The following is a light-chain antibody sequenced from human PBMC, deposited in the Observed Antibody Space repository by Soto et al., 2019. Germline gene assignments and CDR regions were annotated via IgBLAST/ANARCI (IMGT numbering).Light chain of an antibody. J-gene: IGLJ3*02. CDR1: ASDVCGYNS. Sequence: QSVLTQPASVSGSPGQSITISCTGTASDVCGYNSVSWYQQHPGKAPRLMIYEVNKRPSGVPDRFSGSKSGYTASLTVSGLQTEDEAFYYCSSSAGIYHYLVFGGGTQLTVL. CDR2: EVN. CDR3: SSSAGIYHYLV. V-gene: IGLV2-8*01.